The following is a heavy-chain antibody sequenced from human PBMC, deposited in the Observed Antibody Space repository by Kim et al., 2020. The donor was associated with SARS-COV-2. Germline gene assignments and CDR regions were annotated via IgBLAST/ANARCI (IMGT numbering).Heavy chain of an antibody. D-gene: IGHD3-22*01. J-gene: IGHJ4*02. Sequence: GGSLRLSCAASGFTFSSYAMHWVRQAPGKGLEWVAVISYDGSNKYYADSVKGRFTISRDNSKNTLYLQMNSLRAEDTAVYYCAREAYYYDSSGYYWAYYFDYWGQGTRVTVSS. CDR1: GFTFSSYA. CDR2: ISYDGSNK. V-gene: IGHV3-30-3*01. CDR3: AREAYYYDSSGYYWAYYFDY.